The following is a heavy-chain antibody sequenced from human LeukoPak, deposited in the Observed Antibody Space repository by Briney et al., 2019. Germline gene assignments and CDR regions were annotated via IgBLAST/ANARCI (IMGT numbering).Heavy chain of an antibody. Sequence: GGSLRLSCAASGFTFSTYSMNWVRQAPGKGLEWVSSISVGGGDTFASDSVKGRFTITRENSKNTLYLQMTGLRVEDTAVYFCAKLNLGEMAYFDSWGQGTLVTVSS. J-gene: IGHJ4*02. V-gene: IGHV3-23*01. CDR3: AKLNLGEMAYFDS. CDR2: ISVGGGDT. CDR1: GFTFSTYS. D-gene: IGHD3-16*01.